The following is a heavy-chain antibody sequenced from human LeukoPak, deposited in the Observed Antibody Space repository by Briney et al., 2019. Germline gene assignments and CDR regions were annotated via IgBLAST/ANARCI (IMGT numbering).Heavy chain of an antibody. V-gene: IGHV4-59*01. CDR1: GGSISSYY. CDR2: IYYSGST. J-gene: IGHJ5*02. D-gene: IGHD3-16*01. Sequence: SETLSLTCTVSGGSISSYYWNWIRQPPGKGLEWIGYIYYSGSTNYNPSLKSRVTISLDTSKNQFSLNLTSVTAADTAVYYCARFTPQGYGWGGYNRFDPWGQGTLVTVSS. CDR3: ARFTPQGYGWGGYNRFDP.